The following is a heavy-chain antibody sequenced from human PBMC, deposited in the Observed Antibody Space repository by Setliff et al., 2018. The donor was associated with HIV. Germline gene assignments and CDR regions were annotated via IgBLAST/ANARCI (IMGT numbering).Heavy chain of an antibody. J-gene: IGHJ3*02. CDR2: IYDSGST. Sequence: SETLSLTCTVYGASISNSNSYWGWIRQPPGKRLEWLGSIYDSGSTSYNPSLSSRLTISVDTSKSHVSLRLRSVTATDTAVYYCATYYYDSSGYQVDAFDIWGQGTMVTVSS. V-gene: IGHV4-39*02. CDR3: ATYYYDSSGYQVDAFDI. D-gene: IGHD3-22*01. CDR1: GASISNSNSY.